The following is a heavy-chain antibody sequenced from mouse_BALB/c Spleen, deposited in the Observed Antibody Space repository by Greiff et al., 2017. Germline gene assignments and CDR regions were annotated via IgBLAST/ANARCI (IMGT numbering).Heavy chain of an antibody. J-gene: IGHJ1*01. CDR2: ISDGGSYT. Sequence: DVKLVESGGGLVKPGGSLKLSCAASGFTFSDYYMYWVRQTPEKRLEWVATISDGGSYTYYPDSVKGRFTISRDNAKNNLYLQMSSLKSEDTAMYYCARDPPYYYGSSYGYFDVWGAGTTVTVSS. CDR1: GFTFSDYY. CDR3: ARDPPYYYGSSYGYFDV. V-gene: IGHV5-4*02. D-gene: IGHD1-1*01.